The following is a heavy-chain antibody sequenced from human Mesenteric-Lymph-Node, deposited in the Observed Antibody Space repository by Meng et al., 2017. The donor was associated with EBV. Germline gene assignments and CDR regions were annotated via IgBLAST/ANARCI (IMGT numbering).Heavy chain of an antibody. V-gene: IGHV3-21*01. CDR1: RSPFSTYT. Sequence: GGVGGVLVKPRGSLSHSCAVARSPFSTYTMNWVHQAPGKVLEWVSSISTRSTYIYDGDSVKCRFTISRDNAKNSLYLQMNSLRVEDTAVYYCVRNDYNDANYFDYWGQGTLVTVSS. CDR3: VRNDYNDANYFDY. CDR2: ISTRSTYI. J-gene: IGHJ4*02. D-gene: IGHD5-24*01.